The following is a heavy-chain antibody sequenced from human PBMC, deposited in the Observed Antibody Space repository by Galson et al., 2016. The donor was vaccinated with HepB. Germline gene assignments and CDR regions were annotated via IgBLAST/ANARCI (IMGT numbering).Heavy chain of an antibody. J-gene: IGHJ3*02. CDR1: GHTYTSYY. V-gene: IGHV5-51*01. Sequence: QSGAEVKKPGESLKISCKFSGHTYTSYYIAWVRQMPGKGLEWMGHIYPGDSDTRYSPSLQGQVTISVDKSASTVYLQWSRLKASDTAMYYCASTSAYYRDAFDIWGHGTMVVVSS. D-gene: IGHD3-22*01. CDR2: IYPGDSDT. CDR3: ASTSAYYRDAFDI.